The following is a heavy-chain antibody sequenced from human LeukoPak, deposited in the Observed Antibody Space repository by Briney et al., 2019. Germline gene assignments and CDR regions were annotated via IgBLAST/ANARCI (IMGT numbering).Heavy chain of an antibody. V-gene: IGHV4-34*01. CDR2: INNSGST. CDR1: GGSFSGYY. CDR3: ARQESNDFWSGYYNWFDP. J-gene: IGHJ5*02. Sequence: SETLSLTCAVYGGSFSGYYWSWIRQPPGKGLGWIGEINNSGSTNYNPSLKSRVTISVDTSKNQFSLKLSSVTAADTAVYYCARQESNDFWSGYYNWFDPWGQGTLVTVSS. D-gene: IGHD3-3*01.